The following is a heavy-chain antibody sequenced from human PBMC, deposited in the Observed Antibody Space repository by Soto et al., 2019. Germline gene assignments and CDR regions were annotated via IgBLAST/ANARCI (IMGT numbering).Heavy chain of an antibody. CDR2: IIPILGIA. V-gene: IGHV1-69*02. CDR1: GGTFSSYT. D-gene: IGHD2-15*01. Sequence: QVQLVQSGAEVKKPGSSVKVSCKASGGTFSSYTISWVRQAPGQGLEWMGRIIPILGIANYAQKFQGRVTITADKSTSTAYMELSSLRSEDTAVYYCARARYCSGGSCYSADYDYMDVWGKGTTVTVSS. CDR3: ARARYCSGGSCYSADYDYMDV. J-gene: IGHJ6*03.